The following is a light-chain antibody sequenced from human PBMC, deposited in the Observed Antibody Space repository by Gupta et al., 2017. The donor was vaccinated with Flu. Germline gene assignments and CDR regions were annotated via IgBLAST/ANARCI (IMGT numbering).Light chain of an antibody. CDR3: QQYDTWPHT. CDR1: QSVSRK. J-gene: IGKJ2*01. Sequence: DIVMTQSPVTLSVSPGERATLSCRASQSVSRKLAWYQQKPGQAPRLLIYVASTRATGIPARFSGSGSGTEFTLTISSLQSEDFAVYYCQQYDTWPHTCGQGTKLEIK. CDR2: VAS. V-gene: IGKV3-15*01.